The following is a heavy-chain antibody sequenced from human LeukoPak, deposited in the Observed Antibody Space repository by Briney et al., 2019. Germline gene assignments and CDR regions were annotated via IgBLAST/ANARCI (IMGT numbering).Heavy chain of an antibody. CDR2: IHYSGST. CDR3: ARVISSTGDAFDI. D-gene: IGHD2-8*02. V-gene: IGHV4-30-4*01. CDR1: GGSISSGDYY. J-gene: IGHJ3*02. Sequence: PSQTLSLTCTVSGGSISSGDYYWSWIRQPPGKGLEWIGYIHYSGSTYYSPSLKSRVSTSVDTSKNQFSLKLSSVTAADTAVYYCARVISSTGDAFDIWAQGTMVTVSS.